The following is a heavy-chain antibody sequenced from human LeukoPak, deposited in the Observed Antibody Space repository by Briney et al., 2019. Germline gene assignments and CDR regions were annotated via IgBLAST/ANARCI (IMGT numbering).Heavy chain of an antibody. J-gene: IGHJ4*02. CDR3: ARDDYDSSGYYYPYYFDY. D-gene: IGHD3-22*01. V-gene: IGHV1-18*01. Sequence: ASVKVSCQASGYTFTSYGISWVRQAPGQGLERMGWISAYNGNTNYAQKLQGRVTMTTDTSTSTAYMELRSLRSDDTAVYYCARDDYDSSGYYYPYYFDYWGQGTLVTVSS. CDR2: ISAYNGNT. CDR1: GYTFTSYG.